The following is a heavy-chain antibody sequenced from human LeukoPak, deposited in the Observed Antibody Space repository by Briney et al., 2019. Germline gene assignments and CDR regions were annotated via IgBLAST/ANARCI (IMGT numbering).Heavy chain of an antibody. V-gene: IGHV1-69*05. Sequence: SVKVSCKASGGTFSSYAISWVRQAPGQRLEWMGGIIPIFGTANYAQKFQGRVTITTDESTTTAYMELSSLRSEDTAVYYCARGVGYGSGSYTGVNWGQGTLVNVSS. D-gene: IGHD3-10*01. CDR2: IIPIFGTA. J-gene: IGHJ4*02. CDR1: GGTFSSYA. CDR3: ARGVGYGSGSYTGVN.